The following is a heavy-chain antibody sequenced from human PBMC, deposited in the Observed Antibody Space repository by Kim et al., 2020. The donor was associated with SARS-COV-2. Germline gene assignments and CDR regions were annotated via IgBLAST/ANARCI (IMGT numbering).Heavy chain of an antibody. Sequence: GGSLRLSCAASGFTFSNYNMNWVRQAPGKGLEWVSLITSGSFIYYADSVKGRFAISRDNAKNSLYLQMNSLRADDTAVYYCAKHSTVPGGGMDVWGQGTTVTVS. CDR3: AKHSTVPGGGMDV. J-gene: IGHJ6*02. CDR1: GFTFSNYN. V-gene: IGHV3-21*01. D-gene: IGHD6-19*01. CDR2: ITSGSFI.